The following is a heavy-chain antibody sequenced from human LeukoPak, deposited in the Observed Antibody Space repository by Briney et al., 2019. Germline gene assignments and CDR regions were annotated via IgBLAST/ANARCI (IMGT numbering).Heavy chain of an antibody. CDR3: ARDPTMVRGVPPTKDY. Sequence: PGGSLRLSCAASGFIFSTYTMNWVRQAPGKGLEWVSSISSGSSYIYYADSVKGRITISRDNAKNSLYLQMNSLRAEDTAVYYCARDPTMVRGVPPTKDYWGQGTLVTVSS. V-gene: IGHV3-21*01. D-gene: IGHD3-10*01. CDR1: GFIFSTYT. CDR2: ISSGSSYI. J-gene: IGHJ4*02.